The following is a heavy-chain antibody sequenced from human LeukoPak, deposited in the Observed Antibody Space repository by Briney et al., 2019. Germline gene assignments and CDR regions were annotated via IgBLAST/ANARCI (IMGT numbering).Heavy chain of an antibody. Sequence: GGSLRLSCTASGFIFNTYSMPWVRQAPGKGLEWVSYISGGSKKIYYAGPVKGRFTISRDNARNSVSLQMDTLRVDDTADYYCVRTGEPYGDYNNYYYMDVWGKGTTVTVSS. V-gene: IGHV3-48*01. J-gene: IGHJ6*03. CDR2: ISGGSKKI. CDR3: VRTGEPYGDYNNYYYMDV. D-gene: IGHD4-17*01. CDR1: GFIFNTYS.